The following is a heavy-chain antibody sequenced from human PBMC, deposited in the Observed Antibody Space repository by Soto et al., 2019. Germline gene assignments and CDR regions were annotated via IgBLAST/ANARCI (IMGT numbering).Heavy chain of an antibody. D-gene: IGHD2-15*01. V-gene: IGHV3-33*01. J-gene: IGHJ3*02. CDR2: IWYDGSNK. Sequence: GGSLRLSCAASGFTFSSYGMHWVRQAPGKGLEWVAVIWYDGSNKYYADSVKGRFTISRDNSKNTLYLQMNSLRAEDTAVYYCARDQRHSAVVVVVAATSYAFDIWGQGTMVTVSS. CDR1: GFTFSSYG. CDR3: ARDQRHSAVVVVVAATSYAFDI.